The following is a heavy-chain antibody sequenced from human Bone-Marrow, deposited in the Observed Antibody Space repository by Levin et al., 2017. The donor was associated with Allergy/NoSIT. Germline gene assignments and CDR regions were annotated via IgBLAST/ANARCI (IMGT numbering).Heavy chain of an antibody. Sequence: SQTLSLTCAISGDNVASNSAAWNWIRQSPSGGLEWLGRTYYRSRWYHDYAVSVKSRIIINPDTSKNQFSLQLNSVTPEDTAVYYCARDIVSHLAFDYWGQGALVTVSS. CDR2: TYYRSRWYH. CDR3: ARDIVSHLAFDY. J-gene: IGHJ4*02. CDR1: GDNVASNSAA. D-gene: IGHD2-21*01. V-gene: IGHV6-1*01.